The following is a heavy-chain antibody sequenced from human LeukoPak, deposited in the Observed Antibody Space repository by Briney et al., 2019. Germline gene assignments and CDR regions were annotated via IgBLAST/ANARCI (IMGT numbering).Heavy chain of an antibody. V-gene: IGHV1-69*04. J-gene: IGHJ4*02. CDR2: IIPILGIA. CDR1: GGTFSSYA. Sequence: SVKVSCKASGGTFSSYAISWVRQAPGQGLEWMGRIIPILGIANYAQKFQGRVTITADKSTSTAYMELSSLRSEDTAVYYCARDRGGYSYGYDYWGQGTLVTVSS. D-gene: IGHD5-18*01. CDR3: ARDRGGYSYGYDY.